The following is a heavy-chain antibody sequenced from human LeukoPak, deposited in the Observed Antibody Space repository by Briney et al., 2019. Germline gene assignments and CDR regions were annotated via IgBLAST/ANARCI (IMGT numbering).Heavy chain of an antibody. V-gene: IGHV3-15*01. CDR1: GFSLSDAW. D-gene: IGHD3-22*01. CDR2: VKSKTDGGTT. J-gene: IGHJ3*02. Sequence: GGSRRLSCTASGFSLSDAWMSWVRQVPGKGLEWVGHVKSKTDGGTTDYAAPVKGRFTISRDGSKNTLYLQMNSLKTEDTAVYYCTTDHPAYYYDSSGYYEGDDAFDIWGQGTMVTVSS. CDR3: TTDHPAYYYDSSGYYEGDDAFDI.